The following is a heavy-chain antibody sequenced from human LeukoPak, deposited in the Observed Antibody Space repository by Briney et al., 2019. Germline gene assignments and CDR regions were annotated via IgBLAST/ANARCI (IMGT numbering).Heavy chain of an antibody. Sequence: SETLSLTCAVYGGSFSGYYWSWIRQPPGKGLEWIGDINHSGSTNYNPSLKSRVTISVDTSKNQFSLKLSSVTAADTAVYYCARADGDYVDWFDPWGQGTLVTVSS. D-gene: IGHD4-17*01. J-gene: IGHJ5*02. CDR2: INHSGST. CDR3: ARADGDYVDWFDP. CDR1: GGSFSGYY. V-gene: IGHV4-34*01.